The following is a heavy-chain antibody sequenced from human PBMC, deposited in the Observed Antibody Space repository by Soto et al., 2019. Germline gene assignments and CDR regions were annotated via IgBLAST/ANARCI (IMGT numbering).Heavy chain of an antibody. CDR1: GFNFNIYA. CDR2: ISPGGDST. CDR3: AKALGTPYYYYYMDL. D-gene: IGHD3-10*01. Sequence: EVQLLESGGGLVQPGGSLRLSCAASGFNFNIYAMTWVRQAPGKGLEWVSTISPGGDSTYFADSVKGRVTISSDNSKNTLSLQMNSLRAEDTATYFCAKALGTPYYYYYMDLWCTGTTVTVSS. V-gene: IGHV3-23*01. J-gene: IGHJ6*03.